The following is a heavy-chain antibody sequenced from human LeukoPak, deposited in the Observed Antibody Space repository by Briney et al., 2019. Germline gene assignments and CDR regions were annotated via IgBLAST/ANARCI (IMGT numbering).Heavy chain of an antibody. V-gene: IGHV4-59*08. Sequence: SETLSLTCTVSGDSISNHYWSWIRQPPGKGLEWIGYIHYSGSTKYNPSLKSRVTISLDSSKTQFSRKLSSVTAADTAVYYCATNAGPAALDAVDIWGQGTMVTVSS. CDR1: GDSISNHY. CDR2: IHYSGST. J-gene: IGHJ3*02. D-gene: IGHD2-2*01. CDR3: ATNAGPAALDAVDI.